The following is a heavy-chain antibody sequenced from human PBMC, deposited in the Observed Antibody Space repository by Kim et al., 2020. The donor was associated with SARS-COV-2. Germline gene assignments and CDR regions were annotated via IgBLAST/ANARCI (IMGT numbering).Heavy chain of an antibody. D-gene: IGHD5-12*01. CDR3: ARGNVDIVATESEYYYYGMDV. V-gene: IGHV1-69*13. J-gene: IGHJ6*02. CDR1: GGTFSSYA. Sequence: SVKVSCKASGGTFSSYAISWVRQAPGQGLEWMGGIIPIFGTANYAQKFQGRVTITADESTSTAYMELSSLRSEDTAVYYCARGNVDIVATESEYYYYGMDVWGQGTTVTVSS. CDR2: IIPIFGTA.